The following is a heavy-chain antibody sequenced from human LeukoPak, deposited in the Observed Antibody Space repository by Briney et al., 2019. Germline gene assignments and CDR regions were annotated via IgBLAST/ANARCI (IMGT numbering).Heavy chain of an antibody. CDR1: GYRFTSYW. J-gene: IGHJ4*02. CDR2: INPGDSDI. CDR3: ARQGYGANPSPLGY. Sequence: GESLKISCKGSGYRFTSYWIGWVRQMPGEGLEWMGIINPGDSDIRYSPSFQGQVTISLDKFITTAYLQWSSLKASDTAVYYCARQGYGANPSPLGYWGQGTLVTVSS. D-gene: IGHD4-23*01. V-gene: IGHV5-51*01.